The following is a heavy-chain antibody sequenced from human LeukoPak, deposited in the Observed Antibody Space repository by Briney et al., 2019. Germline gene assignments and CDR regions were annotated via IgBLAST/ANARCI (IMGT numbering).Heavy chain of an antibody. CDR3: ARRKAKTPNYFDY. CDR2: IFYSGNN. J-gene: IGHJ4*02. V-gene: IGHV4-59*08. CDR1: GHSISRYY. Sequence: SDTQSLTCTVSGHSISRYYWTWTRQPPGKGLEWLGYIFYSGNNNYNTPLKSRVTISLDTSKNPFSLKLTSVTAADTAMYYCARRKAKTPNYFDYWGQGALVTVSS.